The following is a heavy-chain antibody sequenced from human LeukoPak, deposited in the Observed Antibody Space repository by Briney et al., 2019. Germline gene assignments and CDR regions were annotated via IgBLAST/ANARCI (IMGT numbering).Heavy chain of an antibody. D-gene: IGHD3-10*01. CDR1: GGTFSSYA. J-gene: IGHJ4*02. CDR2: IIPIFGTA. Sequence: RASVKVSCKASGGTFSSYAISWVRQAPGQGLEWMGGIIPIFGTANYAQKFQGRVTITADESTSTAYMELSSLRSEDTAVYYCASSATMVRGVINMSFDYWGRGTLVTVSS. V-gene: IGHV1-69*13. CDR3: ASSATMVRGVINMSFDY.